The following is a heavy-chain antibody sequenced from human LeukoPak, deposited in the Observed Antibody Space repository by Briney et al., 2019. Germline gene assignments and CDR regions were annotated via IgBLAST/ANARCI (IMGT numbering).Heavy chain of an antibody. CDR1: GYSFTGYY. Sequence: ASVKVSCKASGYSFTGYYIHWVRQAPGQGLEWMGWINPNSGGTNYAQKFQGRVTMTRDTSISTAYMELSRLRSDDTAVYYCARELMVRGVIHWFDPWGQGTLVTVSS. CDR2: INPNSGGT. D-gene: IGHD3-10*01. CDR3: ARELMVRGVIHWFDP. V-gene: IGHV1-2*02. J-gene: IGHJ5*02.